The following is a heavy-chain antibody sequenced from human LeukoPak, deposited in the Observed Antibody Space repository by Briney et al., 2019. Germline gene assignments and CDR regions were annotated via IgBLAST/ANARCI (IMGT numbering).Heavy chain of an antibody. D-gene: IGHD6-13*01. CDR3: ARDKGSSWYLYFDY. Sequence: GGSLRLSCAASGFTFSSYSMNWVRQAPWKGLEWVSYISSSSTIYYADSVKGRFTISRDNAKNSLYLQMNSLRAEDTAVYYCARDKGSSWYLYFDYWGQGTLVTVSS. CDR2: ISSSSTI. V-gene: IGHV3-48*04. J-gene: IGHJ4*02. CDR1: GFTFSSYS.